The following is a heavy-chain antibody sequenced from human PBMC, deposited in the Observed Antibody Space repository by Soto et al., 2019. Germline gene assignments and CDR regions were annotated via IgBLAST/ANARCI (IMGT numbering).Heavy chain of an antibody. CDR1: GFTFSNYA. D-gene: IGHD6-6*01. CDR3: AKVIRADSTSSNFYYYSGMDV. V-gene: IGHV3-23*01. CDR2: IVASGDST. J-gene: IGHJ6*02. Sequence: EVQLLESGGGLVQPGNFLRLSCAASGFTFSNYAMSWVRQSPGKGLEWVSGIVASGDSTYYAASVKGRFTISRDNSKNALFLQMNSLRGEDTAIYYCAKVIRADSTSSNFYYYSGMDVWGQGTTVTVSS.